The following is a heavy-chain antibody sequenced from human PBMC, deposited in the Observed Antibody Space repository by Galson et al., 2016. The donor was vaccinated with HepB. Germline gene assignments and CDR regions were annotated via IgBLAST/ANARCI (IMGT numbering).Heavy chain of an antibody. D-gene: IGHD3-22*01. CDR1: GDSVSSDSAT. Sequence: CAISGDSVSSDSATWNWIRQSPSRGLEWLGRTYYRSKWHNDYALSVKSRISINADTSKNPISLQLNSVSPEDTAVYYCARVPLLFVDAVGYDAFDFWGQGTLVTVSS. J-gene: IGHJ3*01. V-gene: IGHV6-1*01. CDR3: ARVPLLFVDAVGYDAFDF. CDR2: TYYRSKWHN.